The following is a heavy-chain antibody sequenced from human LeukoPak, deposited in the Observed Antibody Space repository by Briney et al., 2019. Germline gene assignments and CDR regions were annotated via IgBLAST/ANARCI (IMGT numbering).Heavy chain of an antibody. J-gene: IGHJ4*02. D-gene: IGHD3-16*01. CDR1: GGSISSYY. CDR2: IYYSGST. Sequence: PSETLSLTSTVSGGSISSYYWSWIPQPPGQGLEWIGYIYYSGSTNYNPSLKSRVTISVDTSKNQFSLKLSSVTAADTAVYYCARMGALYPYYLGYWGQGTLVTVSS. CDR3: ARMGALYPYYLGY. V-gene: IGHV4-59*01.